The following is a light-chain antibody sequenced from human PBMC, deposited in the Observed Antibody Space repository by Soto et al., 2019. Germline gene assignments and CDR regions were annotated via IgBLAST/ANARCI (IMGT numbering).Light chain of an antibody. Sequence: EIALTQSPGTLSLSPGERATLSCRASQGVGNKYLAWYQLRPGQAPSLLIYAASSRATGVPDRFSGSGSGTDFTLTISRLEPEDFAVYYCQQYTNAHGITFGQGTRLEIK. CDR1: QGVGNKY. CDR3: QQYTNAHGIT. V-gene: IGKV3-20*01. CDR2: AAS. J-gene: IGKJ5*01.